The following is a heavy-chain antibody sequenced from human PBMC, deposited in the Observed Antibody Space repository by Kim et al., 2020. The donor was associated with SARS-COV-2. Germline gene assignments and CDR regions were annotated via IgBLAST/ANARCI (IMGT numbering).Heavy chain of an antibody. V-gene: IGHV4-34*01. J-gene: IGHJ5*01. CDR3: ARGGRRYYDFWSGYSNWF. CDR1: GGSFSGYY. Sequence: SETLSLTCAVYGGSFSGYYWSWIRQPPGKGLEWIGEINHSGSTNYNPSLKSRVTISVDTSKNQFSLKLSSVTAADTAVYYCARGGRRYYDFWSGYSNWF. CDR2: INHSGST. D-gene: IGHD3-3*01.